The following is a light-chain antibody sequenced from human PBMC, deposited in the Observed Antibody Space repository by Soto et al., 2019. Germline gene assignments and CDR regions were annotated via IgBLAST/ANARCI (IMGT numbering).Light chain of an antibody. CDR1: QSLLHSSGNNC. J-gene: IGKJ4*01. V-gene: IGKV2-28*01. CDR3: MQGLQPPLT. CDR2: LGS. Sequence: DIVMTQSPLSLPVTPGEPASISCRSSQSLLHSSGNNCLDWYLQKPGQSPQLLIYLGSNRDSGVLDRFSGSGSGTDFTLKISRLEAEDVGVYYCMQGLQPPLTFGGGTKVEIK.